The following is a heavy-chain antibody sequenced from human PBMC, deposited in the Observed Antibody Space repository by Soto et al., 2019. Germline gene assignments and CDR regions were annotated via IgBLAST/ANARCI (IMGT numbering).Heavy chain of an antibody. J-gene: IGHJ6*02. CDR3: AKDITQCSSTSWYYRLDV. V-gene: IGHV3-30*18. CDR1: GFTFSSYG. D-gene: IGHD2-2*01. Sequence: GGSLRLSCAASGFTFSSYGMHWVRQAPGKGLEWVAVISYDGSNKYYADSVKGRFTISRDNSKNTLYLQMNSLRAEDTAVYYCAKDITQCSSTSWYYRLDVWGQGTTVTVSS. CDR2: ISYDGSNK.